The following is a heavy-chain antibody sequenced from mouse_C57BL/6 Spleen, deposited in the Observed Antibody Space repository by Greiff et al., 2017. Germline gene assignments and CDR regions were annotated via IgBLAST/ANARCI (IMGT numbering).Heavy chain of an antibody. CDR2: IDPSDSYT. CDR3: ARRGYYGSSYWYFDV. D-gene: IGHD1-1*01. V-gene: IGHV1-69*01. CDR1: GYTFTSYW. J-gene: IGHJ1*03. Sequence: QVQLQQSGAELVMPGASVKLSCKASGYTFTSYWMHWVKQRPGQGLEWIGEIDPSDSYTNYTQKFKGKFTLTVDKSSSTAYMQLSSLTSEDSAIYYCARRGYYGSSYWYFDVWGTGTTVTVSS.